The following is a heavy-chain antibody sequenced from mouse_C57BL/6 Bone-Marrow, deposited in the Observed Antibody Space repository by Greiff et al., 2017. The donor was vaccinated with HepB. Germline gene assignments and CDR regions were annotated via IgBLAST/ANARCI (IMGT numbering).Heavy chain of an antibody. V-gene: IGHV3-6*01. CDR3: ARALITTVVADWYFDV. D-gene: IGHD1-1*01. Sequence: EVHLVESGPGLVKPSQSLSLTCSVTGYSITSGYYWNWIRQFPGNKLEWMGYISYDGSNNYNPSLKNRISITRDTSKNQFFLKLNSVTTEDTATYYCARALITTVVADWYFDVWGTGTTVTVSS. J-gene: IGHJ1*03. CDR2: ISYDGSN. CDR1: GYSITSGYY.